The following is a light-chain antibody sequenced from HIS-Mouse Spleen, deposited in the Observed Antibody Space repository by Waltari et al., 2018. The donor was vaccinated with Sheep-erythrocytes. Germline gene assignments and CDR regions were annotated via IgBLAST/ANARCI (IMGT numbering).Light chain of an antibody. CDR3: CSYAGSYNHV. CDR1: SSDVGGYNY. CDR2: DVS. Sequence: QSALTQPRSVSGSPGQSVTISCTGTSSDVGGYNYVSWYQQHPGKAPKLMIYDVSNRPAGVPDRFSGSKSGNTASLTISGLQAEDEADYDCCSYAGSYNHVFATGTKVTVL. V-gene: IGLV2-11*01. J-gene: IGLJ1*01.